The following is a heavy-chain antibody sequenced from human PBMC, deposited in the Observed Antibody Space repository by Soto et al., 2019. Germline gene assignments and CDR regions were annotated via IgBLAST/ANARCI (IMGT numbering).Heavy chain of an antibody. V-gene: IGHV4-30-4*08. CDR2: IYYSGST. Sequence: SETLSLTCTVSGGSISNYYWSWIRQPPGKGLEWIGYIYYSGSTYYNPSLKSRVTMSVDTSKNQFSLKLSSVTAADTAVYYCARVSRGWAFDIWGQGTMVTVSS. J-gene: IGHJ3*02. CDR1: GGSISNYY. CDR3: ARVSRGWAFDI.